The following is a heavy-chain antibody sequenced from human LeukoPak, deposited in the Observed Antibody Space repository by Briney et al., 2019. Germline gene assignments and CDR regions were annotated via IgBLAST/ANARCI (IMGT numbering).Heavy chain of an antibody. Sequence: GGSLRLSCAASGFTFSSYAMSWVRQAPGKGLEWVSSISSSSSYIYYADSVKGRFTISRDNAKNSLYLQMNSLRAEDTAVYYCARGGRELWFGEERLNWFDPWGQGTLVTVSS. V-gene: IGHV3-21*01. CDR2: ISSSSSYI. CDR3: ARGGRELWFGEERLNWFDP. J-gene: IGHJ5*02. CDR1: GFTFSSYA. D-gene: IGHD3-10*01.